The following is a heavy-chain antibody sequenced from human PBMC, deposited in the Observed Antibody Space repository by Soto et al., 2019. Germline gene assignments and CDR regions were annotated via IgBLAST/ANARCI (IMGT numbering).Heavy chain of an antibody. CDR1: GGSISTDSHY. CDR3: ARRTNYGDYSFDY. D-gene: IGHD4-17*01. Sequence: SETLSLTCTVSGGSISTDSHYRGWIRQPPGKGLEWIGSVYYAGSTYKNPSLHSRVTISVDTSKNHFSLKLNSVTAADTAVYYCARRTNYGDYSFDYWGQGTLVTVSS. CDR2: VYYAGST. V-gene: IGHV4-39*02. J-gene: IGHJ4*02.